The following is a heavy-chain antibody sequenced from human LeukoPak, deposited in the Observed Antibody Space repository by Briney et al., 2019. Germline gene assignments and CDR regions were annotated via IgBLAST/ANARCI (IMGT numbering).Heavy chain of an antibody. CDR1: GDSISPYY. V-gene: IGHV4-59*01. J-gene: IGHJ5*02. D-gene: IGHD6-19*01. CDR3: ARGSGSSGWYP. CDR2: IYYSGST. Sequence: SETLSLTCTVSGDSISPYYWSWIRQPPGKGLEWIGHIYYSGSTSYSPSLKGRVTISVDTSKNQFSLNLSSVTAADTALYYCARGSGSSGWYPRDQGTLVTVSS.